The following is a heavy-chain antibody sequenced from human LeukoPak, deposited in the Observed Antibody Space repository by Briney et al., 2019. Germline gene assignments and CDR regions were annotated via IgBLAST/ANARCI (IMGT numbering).Heavy chain of an antibody. Sequence: PSETLSLTCTVSGGSISSYYWSWIRQPPGKGLEWIGYIYYSGSTNYNPSLKSRVTISVDTSKNQFSLKLSSVTAADTAVYYCARQRRSASPAIDYWGQGTLVTVSS. CDR2: IYYSGST. J-gene: IGHJ4*02. V-gene: IGHV4-59*01. D-gene: IGHD3-10*01. CDR3: ARQRRSASPAIDY. CDR1: GGSISSYY.